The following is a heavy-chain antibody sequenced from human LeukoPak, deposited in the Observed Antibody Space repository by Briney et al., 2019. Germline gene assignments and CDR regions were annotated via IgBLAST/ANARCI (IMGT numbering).Heavy chain of an antibody. V-gene: IGHV4-4*07. J-gene: IGHJ3*02. CDR1: GGSISSCS. Sequence: SETLSLTCAVSGGSISSCSWSWVRQPAGKGLEWIGRIYTSGSTNYNPSLKSRVTMSVDTSKNQFSLKLSSVTAADTAVYYCAREGSYFIDAFDIWGQGTMVTVSS. D-gene: IGHD1-26*01. CDR3: AREGSYFIDAFDI. CDR2: IYTSGST.